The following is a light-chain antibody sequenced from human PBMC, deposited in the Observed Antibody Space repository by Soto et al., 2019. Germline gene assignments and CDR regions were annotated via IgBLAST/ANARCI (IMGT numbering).Light chain of an antibody. CDR3: QQHFNGPIT. CDR2: GVY. V-gene: IGKV3D-15*01. J-gene: IGKJ5*01. CDR1: QSVSSN. Sequence: EIVMTQSPTILSVSPGERATLSCRASQSVSSNLAWYQQKPGQAPRLLIYGVYTRAPGIPARFSGSGSGTEFTLTISSLEPEDFAVYYCQQHFNGPITFGQGTRLEIK.